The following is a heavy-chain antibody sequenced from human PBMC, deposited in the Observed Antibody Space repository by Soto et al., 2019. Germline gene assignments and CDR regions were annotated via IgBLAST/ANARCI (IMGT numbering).Heavy chain of an antibody. CDR1: GGSISSSSYY. J-gene: IGHJ4*02. D-gene: IGHD3-9*01. Sequence: SDTLSLTCTVSGGSISSSSYYWGWIRQPPGKGLEWIGSIYYSRSTYYNPSLKSRVTISVDTSKNQFSLKLSSVTAADTAVYYCVDIIKVSVDSLSYYFDYWGQGTLVNVSS. CDR2: IYYSRST. CDR3: VDIIKVSVDSLSYYFDY. V-gene: IGHV4-39*01.